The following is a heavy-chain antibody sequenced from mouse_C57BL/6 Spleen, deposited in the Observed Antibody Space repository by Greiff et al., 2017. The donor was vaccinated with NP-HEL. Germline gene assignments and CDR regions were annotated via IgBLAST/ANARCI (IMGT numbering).Heavy chain of an antibody. J-gene: IGHJ3*01. Sequence: EVKLQESGPELVKPGASVKMSCKASGYTFTDYNMHWVKQSHGKSLEWIGYINPNNGGTSYNQKFKGKATLTVNKSSSTAYMELRSLTSEDSAVYYCARYGSSWGWFAYWGQGTLVTVSA. D-gene: IGHD1-1*01. V-gene: IGHV1-22*01. CDR3: ARYGSSWGWFAY. CDR1: GYTFTDYN. CDR2: INPNNGGT.